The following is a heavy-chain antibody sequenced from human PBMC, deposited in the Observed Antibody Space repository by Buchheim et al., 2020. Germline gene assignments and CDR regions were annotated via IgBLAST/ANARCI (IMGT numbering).Heavy chain of an antibody. V-gene: IGHV4-39*01. D-gene: IGHD3-22*01. Sequence: QVQLKESGPGRVQPSETLSLTCTVSGGSISGDNYYWGWIRQSPGQGLEWIGKIFYSGSAHYNPSLRSRVTISGDTSKNQFSLTLTSVTAADAGLYYCARIGMVVVSDWGQGT. J-gene: IGHJ4*02. CDR3: ARIGMVVVSD. CDR2: IFYSGSA. CDR1: GGSISGDNYY.